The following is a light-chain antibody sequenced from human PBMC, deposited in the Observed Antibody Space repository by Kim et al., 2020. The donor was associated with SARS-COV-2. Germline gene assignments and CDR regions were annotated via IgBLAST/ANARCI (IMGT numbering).Light chain of an antibody. V-gene: IGKV1-39*01. CDR3: QQSYSTPPYT. CDR2: AAS. CDR1: QSIRSY. Sequence: ASVGDRVTITCRASQSIRSYLNWYQQKPWKAPKLLIYAASSLQSGVPSRFSGSGSGTDFTLTISSLQPEDFATYYCQQSYSTPPYTFGQGTKLEI. J-gene: IGKJ2*01.